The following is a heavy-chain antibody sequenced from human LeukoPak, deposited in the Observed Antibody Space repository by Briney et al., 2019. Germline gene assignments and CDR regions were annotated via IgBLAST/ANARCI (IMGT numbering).Heavy chain of an antibody. Sequence: SETLSLTCTVSGGSISGYYWSWIRQPPGKGLEWIAYIYYSGTTNYNPSLKSRVTISVDTSKNQFSLKLSSVTAADTAIYYCARHHNGGTHPLDHWGQGTLVTVSS. CDR3: ARHHNGGTHPLDH. J-gene: IGHJ4*02. V-gene: IGHV4-59*08. CDR2: IYYSGTT. CDR1: GGSISGYY. D-gene: IGHD4-23*01.